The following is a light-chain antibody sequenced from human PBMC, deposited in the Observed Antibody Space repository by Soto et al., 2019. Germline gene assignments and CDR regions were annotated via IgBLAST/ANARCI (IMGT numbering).Light chain of an antibody. Sequence: DIQMTQSPSTLSASVGDRVTITCRASQSISSWLARYQQKPGKAPKLLIYQASSLESGVPSRFSGSGYGTEFTLTINSLQPDDFATYYCQQYNSYSETFGQGTKVDI. CDR3: QQYNSYSET. CDR1: QSISSW. V-gene: IGKV1-5*03. J-gene: IGKJ1*01. CDR2: QAS.